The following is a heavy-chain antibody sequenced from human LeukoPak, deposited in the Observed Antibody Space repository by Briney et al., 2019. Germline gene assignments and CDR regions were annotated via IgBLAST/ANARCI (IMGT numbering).Heavy chain of an antibody. J-gene: IGHJ3*02. V-gene: IGHV3-21*01. CDR2: ISSSSSYI. CDR3: ARGFQWLELRDVDAFDI. CDR1: GFTFSSYS. Sequence: PGGSLRLSCAASGFTFSSYSMNWVRQAPGKGLEWVSSISSSSSYIYYADSVKGRFTISRDNAKNSLYLQMNSLRAEDTAVYYCARGFQWLELRDVDAFDIWGQGTMVTVSS. D-gene: IGHD1-7*01.